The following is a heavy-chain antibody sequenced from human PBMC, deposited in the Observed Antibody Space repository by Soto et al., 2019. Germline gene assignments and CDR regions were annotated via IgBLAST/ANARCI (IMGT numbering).Heavy chain of an antibody. V-gene: IGHV3-49*03. CDR2: IRSKAYGGTT. D-gene: IGHD3-22*01. Sequence: GGSLRLSCTASGFTFGDYAMSWFRQAPGKGLEWVGFIRSKAYGGTTEYAASVKDRFTISRDDSKSIANLQMNSLKTEDTAVYYCTRDHPFTYYYDSSGYREFFDYWGQGTLVTVSS. J-gene: IGHJ4*02. CDR3: TRDHPFTYYYDSSGYREFFDY. CDR1: GFTFGDYA.